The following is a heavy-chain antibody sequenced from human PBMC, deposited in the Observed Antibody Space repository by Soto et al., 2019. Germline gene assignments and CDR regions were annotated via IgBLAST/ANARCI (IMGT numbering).Heavy chain of an antibody. J-gene: IGHJ4*02. CDR1: GDSISGYY. V-gene: IGHV4-59*03. CDR2: IYYSGST. Sequence: SETLSLTCTVSGDSISGYYWSWIRQPPGKGLEWIGYIYYSGSTNYNPSLKSRVTMSVDTSKNQFSLNLNSVTAADTAIYYCAKFDRTSGHYSFDYWGPGALVTLSS. D-gene: IGHD3-22*01. CDR3: AKFDRTSGHYSFDY.